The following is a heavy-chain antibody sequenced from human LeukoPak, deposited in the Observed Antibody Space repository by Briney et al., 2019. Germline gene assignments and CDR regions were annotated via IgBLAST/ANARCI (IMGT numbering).Heavy chain of an antibody. CDR2: IYYSGST. V-gene: IGHV4-39*07. Sequence: PETLSLTCTVSGGSISSSSYYWGWICQPPGKGLEWIGSIYYSGSTYYNPSLKSRVTISVDTSKNQFSLKLSSVTAAVTAVYYCARGRRYCSSTSCYGDAFDIWGQGTMVTVSS. CDR3: ARGRRYCSSTSCYGDAFDI. CDR1: GGSISSSSYY. J-gene: IGHJ3*02. D-gene: IGHD2-2*01.